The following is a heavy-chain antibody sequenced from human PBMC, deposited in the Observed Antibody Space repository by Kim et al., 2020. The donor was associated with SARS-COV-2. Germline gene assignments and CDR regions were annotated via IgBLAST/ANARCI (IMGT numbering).Heavy chain of an antibody. CDR1: GFTFSSYA. CDR2: ISYDGSNK. Sequence: GGSLRLSCAASGFTFSSYAMHWVRQAPGKGLEWVAVISYDGSNKYYADSVKGRFTISRDNSKNTLYLQMNSLRAEDTAVYYCARANSSSFNWFDPWGQGTLVTVSS. CDR3: ARANSSSFNWFDP. V-gene: IGHV3-30*04. D-gene: IGHD6-13*01. J-gene: IGHJ5*02.